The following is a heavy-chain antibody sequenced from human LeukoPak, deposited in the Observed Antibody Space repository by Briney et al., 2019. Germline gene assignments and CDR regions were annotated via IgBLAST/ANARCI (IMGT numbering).Heavy chain of an antibody. CDR1: GFTFSSYA. V-gene: IGHV3-30-3*01. CDR2: ISYDGSNK. CDR3: ARDLGPYDFWSDSADGYFDY. J-gene: IGHJ4*02. Sequence: GGSLRLSCAASGFTFSSYAMHWVRQAPGKGLEWVAVISYDGSNKYYADSVKGRFTISRDNSKNTLYLQMNSLRAEDTAVYYCARDLGPYDFWSDSADGYFDYWGQGTLVTVSS. D-gene: IGHD3-3*01.